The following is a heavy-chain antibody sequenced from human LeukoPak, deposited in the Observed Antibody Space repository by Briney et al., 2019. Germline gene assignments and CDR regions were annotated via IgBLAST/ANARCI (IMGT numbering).Heavy chain of an antibody. J-gene: IGHJ4*02. V-gene: IGHV4-59*01. D-gene: IGHD6-19*01. CDR1: GGPISNYY. CDR2: MYYSGST. CDR3: ARIKYSSGWHSYYFDY. Sequence: SETLSLTCTVSGGPISNYYWTWIRQPPGKGLEWLGYMYYSGSTNYNPSLKSRVTISVDTSKNQFSLKLSSVTAADTAVYYCARIKYSSGWHSYYFDYWGQGTLVTVSS.